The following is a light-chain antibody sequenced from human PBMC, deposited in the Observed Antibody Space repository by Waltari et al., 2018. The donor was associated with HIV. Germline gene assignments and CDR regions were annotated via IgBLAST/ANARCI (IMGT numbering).Light chain of an antibody. CDR3: QSFDNSLNGYV. CDR1: SSHIASNFD. V-gene: IGLV1-40*01. Sequence: QSVLTHPPSVSGAPGQRVTISCTRSSSHIASNFDVHWYQLPPGSAPKLLIFANSNLPSGVPDRISASKSAIAASLALRGLQHEDEAEYYCQSFDNSLNGYVFGTGTTVIAL. J-gene: IGLJ1*01. CDR2: ANS.